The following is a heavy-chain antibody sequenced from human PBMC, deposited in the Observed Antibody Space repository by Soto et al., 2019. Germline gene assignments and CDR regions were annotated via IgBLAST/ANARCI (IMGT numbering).Heavy chain of an antibody. J-gene: IGHJ2*01. CDR2: IYYSGST. CDR1: GYSITSYY. Sequence: SETLSLTCTVAGYSITSYYWSWIRQPPGKGLEWIGYIYYSGSTNYNPSLKSRVTISVDTSKNQFSLKLSSVTAADTAVYYCARFNWYFDLWGRGTLVTVS. V-gene: IGHV4-59*08. CDR3: ARFNWYFDL.